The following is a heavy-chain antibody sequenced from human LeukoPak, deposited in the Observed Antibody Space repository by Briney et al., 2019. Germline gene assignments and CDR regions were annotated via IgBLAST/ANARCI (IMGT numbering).Heavy chain of an antibody. Sequence: GGSLRHSCSASGFTFSNYAMHWVRQAPGKGLEYVSAISSNGGSTYYAESVKGRFIISRDNSKNTLYLQMSSLRAEDTAVYYCVKDKYPVVVAATLDYWGQGTLVTVSS. V-gene: IGHV3-64D*09. CDR2: ISSNGGST. D-gene: IGHD2-15*01. J-gene: IGHJ4*02. CDR1: GFTFSNYA. CDR3: VKDKYPVVVAATLDY.